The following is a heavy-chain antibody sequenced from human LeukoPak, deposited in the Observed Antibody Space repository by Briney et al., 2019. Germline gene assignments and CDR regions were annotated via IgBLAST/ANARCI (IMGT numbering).Heavy chain of an antibody. CDR1: GESLSKYY. D-gene: IGHD1-26*01. V-gene: IGHV4-34*01. J-gene: IGHJ4*02. CDR3: ARSVGSTDY. Sequence: SETLSLTCAVYGESLSKYYWTWIRQSPGKGLEWIGEINHRGSTNQNPSLKSRVILSVDTSKHQFSLKLTSVTAADAAVYYCARSVGSTDYWGQGTLVTVSS. CDR2: INHRGST.